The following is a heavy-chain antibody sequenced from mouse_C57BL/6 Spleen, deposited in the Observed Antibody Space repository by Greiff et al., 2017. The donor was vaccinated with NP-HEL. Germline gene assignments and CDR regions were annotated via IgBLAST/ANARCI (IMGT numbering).Heavy chain of an antibody. Sequence: EVQRVESGGGLVKPGGSLKLSCAASGFTFSDYGMHWVRQAPEKGLEWVAYISSGSSTLYYADKVKGRFTISRDNAKNTLFLPMTSLRSEDTAMYYCARYTTVPHYYAMDYWGQGTSVTVSS. CDR1: GFTFSDYG. D-gene: IGHD1-1*01. J-gene: IGHJ4*01. CDR3: ARYTTVPHYYAMDY. V-gene: IGHV5-17*01. CDR2: ISSGSSTL.